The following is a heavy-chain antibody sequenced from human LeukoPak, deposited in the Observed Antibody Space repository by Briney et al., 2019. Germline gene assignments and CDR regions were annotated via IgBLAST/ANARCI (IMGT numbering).Heavy chain of an antibody. CDR2: ITDDGGDK. Sequence: SGGSLRLSCAASGFTFSYYAMSWVRQTPGKGLEWVSAITDDGGDKFHADSVKGRFIISGDNSKSMLYLQMDSLRAEDTAMYYCAKGSRSSRPYYFDYWGQGSLVTVSS. CDR3: AKGSRSSRPYYFDY. D-gene: IGHD6-6*01. CDR1: GFTFSYYA. J-gene: IGHJ4*02. V-gene: IGHV3-23*01.